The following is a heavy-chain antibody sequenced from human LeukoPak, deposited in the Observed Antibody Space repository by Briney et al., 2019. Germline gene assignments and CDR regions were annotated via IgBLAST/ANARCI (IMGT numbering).Heavy chain of an antibody. J-gene: IGHJ4*02. CDR2: VYYRGST. Sequence: SEPLTLTCTVSGGPICSGGYYWSWIRQHPGKGLERIGYVYYRGSTYYHPSLKSRVTISVDTSKNQFSLKLSSVAAAVTAGDCCGREGVVRGKGEQFDYWGQGTLVTVSS. CDR1: GGPICSGGYY. V-gene: IGHV4-31*03. CDR3: GREGVVRGKGEQFDY. D-gene: IGHD3-10*01.